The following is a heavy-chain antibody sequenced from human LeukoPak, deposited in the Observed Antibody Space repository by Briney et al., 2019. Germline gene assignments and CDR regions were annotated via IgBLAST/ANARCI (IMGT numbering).Heavy chain of an antibody. CDR3: ARGPRSYRSDWFDP. D-gene: IGHD5-18*01. J-gene: IGHJ5*02. CDR2: IYTGGST. Sequence: SETLSLTCTVSGGSISSYYWSWIRQPAGKGLEWIGRIYTGGSTNYNPSLKSRVTMSVDTSKNQFSLKLSSVTAADTAVYYCARGPRSYRSDWFDPWGQGTLVTVSS. CDR1: GGSISSYY. V-gene: IGHV4-4*07.